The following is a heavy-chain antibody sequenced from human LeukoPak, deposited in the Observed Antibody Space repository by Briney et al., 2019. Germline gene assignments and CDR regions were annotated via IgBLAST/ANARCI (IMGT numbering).Heavy chain of an antibody. CDR3: ARWDIRGTAHQLDY. V-gene: IGHV3-7*01. CDR1: GFTFSSYA. Sequence: QPGRSLRLSCAASGFTFSSYAMSWVRQAPGKGLEWVANINQDGSAKYYVDSVRGRFTISRDNAKNSMYLQMNSLRAEDTAVYYCARWDIRGTAHQLDYWGQGTLVTVSS. J-gene: IGHJ4*02. CDR2: INQDGSAK. D-gene: IGHD1-7*01.